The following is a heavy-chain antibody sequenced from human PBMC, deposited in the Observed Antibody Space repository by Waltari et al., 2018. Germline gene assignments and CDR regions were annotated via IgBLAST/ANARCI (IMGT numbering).Heavy chain of an antibody. J-gene: IGHJ4*02. CDR3: TRDSFDGYNYLFDY. D-gene: IGHD5-12*01. Sequence: EVQLVESGGGLVQPGRSLRLSCTASGFTFGDYAMSWVRQAPGKGLEGVEFIRCKAYSGNTEYASSVTGRFTISRDYSKSIAYLQMNNLKSEDTAVYYCTRDSFDGYNYLFDYWGQGTLVTVSS. CDR1: GFTFGDYA. CDR2: IRCKAYSGNT. V-gene: IGHV3-49*04.